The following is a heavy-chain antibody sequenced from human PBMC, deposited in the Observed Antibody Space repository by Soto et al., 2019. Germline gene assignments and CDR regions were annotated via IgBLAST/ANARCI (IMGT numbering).Heavy chain of an antibody. D-gene: IGHD2-2*01. CDR1: GFSLSNARMG. J-gene: IGHJ5*02. CDR3: ARIRLDCSSTSCFWGTWFDP. Sequence: SGPTLVNPTETLTLTCTVSGFSLSNARMGVSWIRQPPGKALEWLAHIFSNDEKSYSTSLKSRLTISKDTSKSQVVLTMTNMDPVDTATYYCARIRLDCSSTSCFWGTWFDPWGQGTLVTVSS. CDR2: IFSNDEK. V-gene: IGHV2-26*01.